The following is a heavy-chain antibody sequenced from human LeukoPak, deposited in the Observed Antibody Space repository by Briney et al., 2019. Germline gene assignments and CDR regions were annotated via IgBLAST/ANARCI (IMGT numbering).Heavy chain of an antibody. CDR1: GFTFSSYW. CDR2: INVDGSST. Sequence: GGSLRLSCAASGFTFSSYWMHWVRQAPGKGLVWVSRINVDGSSTSYADSVRGRFTISRDNAKNTLYLQMNSLRAEDTAVYYCASGGDTTTYYQEYFQHWGQGTLVTVSS. V-gene: IGHV3-74*01. J-gene: IGHJ1*01. D-gene: IGHD2-21*02. CDR3: ASGGDTTTYYQEYFQH.